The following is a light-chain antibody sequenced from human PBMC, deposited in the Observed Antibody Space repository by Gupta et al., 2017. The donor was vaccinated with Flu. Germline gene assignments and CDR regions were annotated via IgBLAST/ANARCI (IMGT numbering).Light chain of an antibody. CDR2: QDN. J-gene: IGLJ2*01. CDR1: SGSIARNY. CDR3: QSGDSRI. V-gene: IGLV6-57*01. Sequence: GKTVTISCTRRSGSIARNYVHWNQQRPGSSPTSVIFQDNQRPSGVPDRFSGSIDSSSTSAPLTSAELKADDDADYYNQSGDSRIFGGGTKLTVL.